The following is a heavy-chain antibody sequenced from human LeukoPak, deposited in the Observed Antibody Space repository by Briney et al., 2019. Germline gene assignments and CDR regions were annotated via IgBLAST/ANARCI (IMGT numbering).Heavy chain of an antibody. CDR3: ARDGYYYDSSGHGNWFDP. J-gene: IGHJ5*02. V-gene: IGHV4-30-2*01. CDR1: GGSISSGGYY. D-gene: IGHD3-22*01. Sequence: SETLSLTCTVSGGSISSGGYYWSWIRQPPGKGLEWIGYIYHSGSTYYNPSLKSRVTISVDTSKNQFSLKLSSVTAADTAVYYCARDGYYYDSSGHGNWFDPWGQGTLVTVSS. CDR2: IYHSGST.